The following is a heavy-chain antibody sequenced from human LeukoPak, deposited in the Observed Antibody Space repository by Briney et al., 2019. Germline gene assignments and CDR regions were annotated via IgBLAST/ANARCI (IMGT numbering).Heavy chain of an antibody. J-gene: IGHJ4*02. CDR1: GFTFDDYA. CDR3: AKDSQEYDSSGYYSPFDY. D-gene: IGHD3-22*01. CDR2: ISWNSGSI. V-gene: IGHV3-9*01. Sequence: PGGSLRLSCAASGFTFDDYAVHWVRQAPGKGLEWVSGISWNSGSIGYADSVKGRFTISRDNSKNILYLQMNSLRAEDTAVYYCAKDSQEYDSSGYYSPFDYWGQGTLVTVSS.